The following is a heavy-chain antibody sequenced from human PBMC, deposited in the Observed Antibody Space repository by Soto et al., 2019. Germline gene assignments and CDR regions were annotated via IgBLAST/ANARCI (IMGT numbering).Heavy chain of an antibody. Sequence: GASVKVSCKGFGYSFMKYGINWMRQAPGQGLEWVGWISPYSGYTHSAQKFHGRLTLTTDTAASTAYMELRILRSADTALYYCAREASVLIPAAQPSRFDSWGQGTLVTVSS. CDR1: GYSFMKYG. V-gene: IGHV1-18*01. J-gene: IGHJ4*02. CDR3: AREASVLIPAAQPSRFDS. CDR2: ISPYSGYT. D-gene: IGHD2-2*01.